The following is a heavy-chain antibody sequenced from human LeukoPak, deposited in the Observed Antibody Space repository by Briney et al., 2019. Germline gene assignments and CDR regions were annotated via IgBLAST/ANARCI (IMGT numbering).Heavy chain of an antibody. Sequence: ASVKVSCKASGYTFTSYDINWVRQATGQGLEWMGWMNPNSGNTGYAQKFQGRVTITRNTSISTAYMELSSLRSEDTAVYYCARDTFAIAAATYFQHWGQGTLVTVSS. J-gene: IGHJ1*01. D-gene: IGHD6-13*01. V-gene: IGHV1-8*03. CDR3: ARDTFAIAAATYFQH. CDR1: GYTFTSYD. CDR2: MNPNSGNT.